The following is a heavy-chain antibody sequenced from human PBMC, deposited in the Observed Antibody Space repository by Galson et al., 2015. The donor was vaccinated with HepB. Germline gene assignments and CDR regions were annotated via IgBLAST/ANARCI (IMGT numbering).Heavy chain of an antibody. CDR2: IYPGDSET. D-gene: IGHD2-2*01. Sequence: SGAEVKKPGESLKISCKASGYSFRNYWIGWVRQMPGKGLECMGIIYPGDSETRYSPSFQGQVTLSADKSTNTAYLQWSSLKASDTAMYYCARLGHEGYHYYGMDVCGQGTTVTVSS. V-gene: IGHV5-51*01. CDR3: ARLGHEGYHYYGMDV. CDR1: GYSFRNYW. J-gene: IGHJ6*02.